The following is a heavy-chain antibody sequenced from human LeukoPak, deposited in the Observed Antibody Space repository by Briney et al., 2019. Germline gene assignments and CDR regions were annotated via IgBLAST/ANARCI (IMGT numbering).Heavy chain of an antibody. CDR2: INTNTGNP. D-gene: IGHD2-15*01. Sequence: ASVKVSCKASGYTFTSYAMNWVRQAPGQGLEWMGWINTNTGNPTYAQGFTGRFVFSLDTSVSTAYLQISSLKAEDTAVYHCARLGYCSGDSCYESAFDIWGQGTMVTVSS. J-gene: IGHJ3*02. CDR1: GYTFTSYA. CDR3: ARLGYCSGDSCYESAFDI. V-gene: IGHV7-4-1*02.